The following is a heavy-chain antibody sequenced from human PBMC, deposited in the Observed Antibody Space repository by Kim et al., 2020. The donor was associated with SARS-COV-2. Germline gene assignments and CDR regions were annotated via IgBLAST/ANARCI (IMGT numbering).Heavy chain of an antibody. V-gene: IGHV3-64D*06. CDR3: VLRGFTPYYYYGMDV. J-gene: IGHJ6*02. D-gene: IGHD5-12*01. Sequence: DSVKGRFTISRDNSKNTLYLQMSSLRAEDTAVYYCVLRGFTPYYYYGMDVWGQGTTVTVSS.